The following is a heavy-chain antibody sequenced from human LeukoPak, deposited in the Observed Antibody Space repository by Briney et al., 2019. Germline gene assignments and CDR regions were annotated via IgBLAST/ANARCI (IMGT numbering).Heavy chain of an antibody. CDR3: ANPSGSYYYYYGMDV. D-gene: IGHD1-26*01. CDR1: GFTFSSYA. V-gene: IGHV3-23*01. CDR2: ISGSGGST. Sequence: GGSLRLSCAASGFTFSSYAMSWVRQAPGQGLEWVSAISGSGGSTYYADSVKGRFTISRDNSKNTLYLQMNSLRAEDTAVYYCANPSGSYYYYYGMDVWGQGTTVTVSS. J-gene: IGHJ6*02.